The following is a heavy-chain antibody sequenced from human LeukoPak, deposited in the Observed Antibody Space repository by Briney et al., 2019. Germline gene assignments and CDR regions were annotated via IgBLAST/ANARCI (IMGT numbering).Heavy chain of an antibody. CDR2: VYYSGST. CDR3: ARNGTYCSGTTCSYYGLDI. CDR1: GGSISSYY. D-gene: IGHD2-2*01. V-gene: IGHV4-59*08. J-gene: IGHJ6*02. Sequence: PSETLSLTCTVSGGSISSYYWSWIRQPPGKGLEGIGYVYYSGSTHYNPSLKSRVTISVDTSNNQFSLKLSSVTAADTAVYYCARNGTYCSGTTCSYYGLDIWGQGTTVTVSS.